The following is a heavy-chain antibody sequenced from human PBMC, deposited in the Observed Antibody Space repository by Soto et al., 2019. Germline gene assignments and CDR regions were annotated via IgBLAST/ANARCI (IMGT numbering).Heavy chain of an antibody. J-gene: IGHJ6*03. CDR3: AREGGRTGTPPPDDYYYYMDV. CDR1: GFTFSSYS. V-gene: IGHV3-48*01. Sequence: EVQLVESGGGLVQPGGSLRLSCAASGFTFSSYSMNWVRQAPGKGLEWVSYISSSSSTIYYADSVKGRFTISRDNAKNSLYLQMNSLRAEDTAVYYCAREGGRTGTPPPDDYYYYMDVWGKGTTVTVSS. CDR2: ISSSSSTI. D-gene: IGHD1-1*01.